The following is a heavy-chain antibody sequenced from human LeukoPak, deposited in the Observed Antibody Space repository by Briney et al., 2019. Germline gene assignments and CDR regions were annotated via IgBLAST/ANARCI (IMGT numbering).Heavy chain of an antibody. CDR2: IIPIFGTA. CDR3: ARSNIVGATTSEWYFDL. J-gene: IGHJ2*01. V-gene: IGHV1-69*13. D-gene: IGHD1-26*01. Sequence: SVTVSCTASGGTFSRYAISWVRQAPGQGLEWMGGIIPIFGTANYAQKFQGRVTITADESTSTAYMELSSLRSEDTAVYYCARSNIVGATTSEWYFDLWGRGTLVTVSS. CDR1: GGTFSRYA.